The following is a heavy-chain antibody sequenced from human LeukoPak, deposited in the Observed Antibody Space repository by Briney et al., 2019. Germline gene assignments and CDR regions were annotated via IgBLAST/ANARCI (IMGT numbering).Heavy chain of an antibody. J-gene: IGHJ4*02. D-gene: IGHD1-26*01. CDR2: IYTSGST. Sequence: SETLSLTCTVSGGSISSYYWSWLRQPAGKGLEWIGRIYTSGSTNYNPSLKSRVTMSVDTSKNQFSLKLSSVTAADTAVYYCAGGWELQSFFDYWGQGTLVTVSS. CDR1: GGSISSYY. V-gene: IGHV4-4*07. CDR3: AGGWELQSFFDY.